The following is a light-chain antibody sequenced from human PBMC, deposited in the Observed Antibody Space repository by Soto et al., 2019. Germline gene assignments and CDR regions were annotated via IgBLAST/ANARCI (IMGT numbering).Light chain of an antibody. V-gene: IGKV1-5*03. CDR1: QSIYSW. CDR3: QQYNSYSWT. J-gene: IGKJ1*01. Sequence: DIQMTQSPSTLSASVGDRVTITCRASQSIYSWFAWYQHKPGKAPNLLIYKASNLESGAPSRFSGSGSGTEFTLTISSLQPDDFATYYCQQYNSYSWTFGQGTKLEIK. CDR2: KAS.